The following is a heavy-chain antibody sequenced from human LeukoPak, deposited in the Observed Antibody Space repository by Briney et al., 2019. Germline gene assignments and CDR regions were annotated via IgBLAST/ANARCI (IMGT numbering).Heavy chain of an antibody. J-gene: IGHJ4*02. Sequence: ASVKVSCKASGYTFTSYYMHWVRQAPGQGLEWMGIINPSGGSTSYAQKFQGRVTMTRDTSTSTVYMELSSLRSEDTAVYYCARGRGGKRGGAYFDYWGQGTLVTVSS. CDR1: GYTFTSYY. CDR3: ARGRGGKRGGAYFDY. CDR2: INPSGGST. D-gene: IGHD3-10*01. V-gene: IGHV1-46*01.